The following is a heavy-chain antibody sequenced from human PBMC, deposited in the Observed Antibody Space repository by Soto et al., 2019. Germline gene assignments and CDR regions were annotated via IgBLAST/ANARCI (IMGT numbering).Heavy chain of an antibody. D-gene: IGHD2-21*02. J-gene: IGHJ6*02. CDR2: IPQDGVDG. CDR1: GFTFSMYS. Sequence: GGSLRLSCEVSGFTFSMYSMSWVRQSPGKGLEWVAKIPQDGVDGHYADSVKGRFTISRDNGKNSLYLQLNNLRAEDTAVYYCARDHLILPAHDFFYGSDVWGRGATVTDSS. CDR3: ARDHLILPAHDFFYGSDV. V-gene: IGHV3-7*03.